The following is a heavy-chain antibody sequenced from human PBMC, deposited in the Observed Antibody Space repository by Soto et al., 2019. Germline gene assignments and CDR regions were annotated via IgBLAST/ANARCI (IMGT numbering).Heavy chain of an antibody. Sequence: QVQLQQSGPGLVTPSQTLSLTCAISGDSVSCNSAAWNWIRQSPSRGLEWLGRTYYRSKWYNDYAVSVKSRITVNADTSKNQCSLHLNSVTPEDTAVYYYAREFPYYESSASYFDYWGQGALVTVSS. V-gene: IGHV6-1*01. CDR3: AREFPYYESSASYFDY. D-gene: IGHD3-16*01. J-gene: IGHJ4*02. CDR2: TYYRSKWYN. CDR1: GDSVSCNSAA.